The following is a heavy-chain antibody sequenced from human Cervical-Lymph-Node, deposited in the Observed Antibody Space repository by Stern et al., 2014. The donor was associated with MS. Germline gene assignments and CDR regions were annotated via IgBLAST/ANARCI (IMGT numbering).Heavy chain of an antibody. CDR3: ARDVDFWSGSNWFDP. J-gene: IGHJ5*02. V-gene: IGHV4-59*01. Sequence: VHLVESGPGLVKPSETLSLTCTVSGGSISSYYWSWIRQPPGKGLEWIGYIYYSGSTNYNPSLKSRVTISVDTSKNQFSLKLSSVTAADTAVYYCARDVDFWSGSNWFDPWGQGTLVTVSS. CDR2: IYYSGST. D-gene: IGHD3-3*01. CDR1: GGSISSYY.